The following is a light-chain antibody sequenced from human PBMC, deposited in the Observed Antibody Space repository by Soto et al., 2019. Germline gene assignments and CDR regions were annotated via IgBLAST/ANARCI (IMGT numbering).Light chain of an antibody. V-gene: IGLV2-8*01. CDR2: EVN. Sequence: QSALTQPPSASGSPGQAGTISCTGTSSDVGGYNYVSWYQQHPGKAPKLMIYEVNKRPSGVPDRFSGSKSGNTASLTVSGLQAEDEADYYCSSYAGSNNLKVFGTGTKLTVL. J-gene: IGLJ1*01. CDR1: SSDVGGYNY. CDR3: SSYAGSNNLKV.